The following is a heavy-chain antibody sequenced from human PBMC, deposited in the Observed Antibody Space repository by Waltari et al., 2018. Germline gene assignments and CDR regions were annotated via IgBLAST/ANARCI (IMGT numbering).Heavy chain of an antibody. CDR2: IYYSGST. Sequence: QLQLQESGPGLVKPSETLSLTCTVSGGSINSTDYYWDWIRQAPGKGLEWITSIYYSGSTYYNLSLKSRVTMSLDTSKNQFSLKLRSVTAADTAVYFCARRQKTFDPWGQGTLVTVSS. J-gene: IGHJ5*02. CDR1: GGSINSTDYY. V-gene: IGHV4-39*07. CDR3: ARRQKTFDP.